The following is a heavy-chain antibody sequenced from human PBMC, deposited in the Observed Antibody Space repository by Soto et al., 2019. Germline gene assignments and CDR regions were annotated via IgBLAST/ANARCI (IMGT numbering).Heavy chain of an antibody. Sequence: QVQLQESGPGLVKPSETLSLTCTVSGGSITRGGYYWSWIRQHPGKGLESIGYIYNSGTNYYNPSLKSRVTISVDSSKDQFSLRLTSVTAEDSAVYFGARDPAPWGQGTLVTVSS. J-gene: IGHJ5*02. CDR3: ARDPAP. CDR2: IYNSGTN. CDR1: GGSITRGGYY. V-gene: IGHV4-31*03.